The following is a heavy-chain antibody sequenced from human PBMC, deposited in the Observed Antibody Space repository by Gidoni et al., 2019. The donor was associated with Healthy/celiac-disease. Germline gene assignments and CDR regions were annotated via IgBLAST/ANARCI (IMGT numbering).Heavy chain of an antibody. D-gene: IGHD6-19*01. CDR3: AKDLIGIAVAGSEYYGMDV. V-gene: IGHV3-23*01. J-gene: IGHJ6*02. CDR2: ISGSGGST. CDR1: GFTFSSYA. Sequence: EVQLLESGGGLVQPGGSLRLSCPASGFTFSSYAMSWVRQAPGKGLEWVSAISGSGGSTYYADSVKGRFTISRDNSKNTLYLQMNSLRAEDKAVYYCAKDLIGIAVAGSEYYGMDVWGQGTTVTVSS.